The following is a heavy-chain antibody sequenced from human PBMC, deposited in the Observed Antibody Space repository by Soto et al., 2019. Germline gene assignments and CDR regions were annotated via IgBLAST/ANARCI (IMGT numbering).Heavy chain of an antibody. V-gene: IGHV3-30*04. CDR1: GFSFRRYA. D-gene: IGHD2-8*02. J-gene: IGHJ4*01. CDR2: ILYDGVNT. CDR3: VREHYLPTGGQLASLDY. Sequence: GSLSLSCAASGFSFRRYAIHWVRQAPGKGLEWVAVILYDGVNTYYADSVKGRFTISRDNSNNTLYVQMNSLKAEDTAVYYCVREHYLPTGGQLASLDYWGPGTMVTVSS.